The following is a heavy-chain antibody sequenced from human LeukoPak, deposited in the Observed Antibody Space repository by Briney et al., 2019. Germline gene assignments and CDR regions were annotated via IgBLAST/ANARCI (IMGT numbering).Heavy chain of an antibody. V-gene: IGHV3-30*04. Sequence: PGGSLRLSCAASGFTFSSYAMHWVRQAPGKGLEWVAVISYDGSNKYYADSVKGRFTISRDNSKNTLYLQMNSLRAEDTAVYYCAKENYGSGSYWGYFDYWGQGTLVTVSS. CDR2: ISYDGSNK. CDR1: GFTFSSYA. D-gene: IGHD3-10*01. J-gene: IGHJ4*02. CDR3: AKENYGSGSYWGYFDY.